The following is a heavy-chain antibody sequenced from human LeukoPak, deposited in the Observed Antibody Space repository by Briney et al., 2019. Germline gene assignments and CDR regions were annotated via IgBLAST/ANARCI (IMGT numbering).Heavy chain of an antibody. CDR3: ARGARYSGSYRIDY. Sequence: GSSVKVSCKASGYTFTSYDINWVRQATGQGLEWMGWMNPNSGNTGYAQKFQGRVTITRNTSISTAYMELSSLRSEDTAVYYCARGARYSGSYRIDYWGQGTLVTVSS. CDR1: GYTFTSYD. CDR2: MNPNSGNT. D-gene: IGHD1-26*01. V-gene: IGHV1-8*03. J-gene: IGHJ4*02.